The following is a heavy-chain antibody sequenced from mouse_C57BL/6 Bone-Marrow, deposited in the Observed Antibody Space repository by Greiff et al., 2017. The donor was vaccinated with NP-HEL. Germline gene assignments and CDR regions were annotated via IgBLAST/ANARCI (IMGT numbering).Heavy chain of an antibody. CDR1: GYAFTNYL. CDR2: INPGSGGT. J-gene: IGHJ2*01. V-gene: IGHV1-54*01. D-gene: IGHD1-1*01. Sequence: QVQLQQSGAELVRPGTSVKVSCKASGYAFTNYLIEWVKQRPGQGLEWIGVINPGSGGTNYNANFQGKATLTADKSSSTANMQLRSLTSEDSAVNFCERSRITTVVAPYFDYWGQGTTLTVSS. CDR3: ERSRITTVVAPYFDY.